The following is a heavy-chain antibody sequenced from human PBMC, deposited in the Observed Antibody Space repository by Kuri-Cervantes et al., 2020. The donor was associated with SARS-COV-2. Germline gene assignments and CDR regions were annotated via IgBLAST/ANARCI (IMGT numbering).Heavy chain of an antibody. Sequence: GESLKISCAASGFTFSDHYMHWVRQAPGKGLEWVAVISYDGSNKYYADSVKGRFTISRDNSKSTLYLQMNSLRAEDTAVYYCQSFGGVIVQNWGQGTLVTVSS. CDR3: QSFGGVIVQN. CDR1: GFTFSDHY. D-gene: IGHD3-16*02. V-gene: IGHV3-30-3*01. CDR2: ISYDGSNK. J-gene: IGHJ4*02.